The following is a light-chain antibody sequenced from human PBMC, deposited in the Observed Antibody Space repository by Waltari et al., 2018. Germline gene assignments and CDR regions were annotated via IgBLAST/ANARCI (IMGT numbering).Light chain of an antibody. J-gene: IGLJ3*02. CDR2: GNA. CDR3: QSDDSSLSAVV. V-gene: IGLV1-40*01. Sequence: QSVLTQPPSVSGAPGQRVTISGTGSSSNIGAGYDVHWYQQLPGTAPKLLIYGNAHRPLGFPDRCAGSKSATSASLGITGVQPEDEADYYCQSDDSSLSAVVFGGGTKLTVL. CDR1: SSNIGAGYD.